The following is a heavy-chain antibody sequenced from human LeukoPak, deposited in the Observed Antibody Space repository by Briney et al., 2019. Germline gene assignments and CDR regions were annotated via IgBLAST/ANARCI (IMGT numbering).Heavy chain of an antibody. Sequence: SQALSLTCTVSGGSISSGSYYWSWIRQPAGKGLEWIGRIYTSGSTNYNPSLKSRVTMSVDTSKNQFSLRLSSVTAADTAVYYCARDGGNYDSSGYYWVRFDYWGQGTLVTVSS. CDR2: IYTSGST. D-gene: IGHD3-22*01. J-gene: IGHJ4*02. CDR1: GGSISSGSYY. CDR3: ARDGGNYDSSGYYWVRFDY. V-gene: IGHV4-61*02.